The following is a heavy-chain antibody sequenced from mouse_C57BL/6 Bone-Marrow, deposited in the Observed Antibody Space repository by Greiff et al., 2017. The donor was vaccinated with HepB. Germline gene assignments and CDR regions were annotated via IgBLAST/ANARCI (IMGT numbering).Heavy chain of an antibody. V-gene: IGHV1-53*01. D-gene: IGHD1-1*01. CDR2: INPSNGGT. J-gene: IGHJ3*01. Sequence: QVQLQQPGTELVKPGASVKLSCKASGYTFTSYWMHWVKQRPGQGLEWIGNINPSNGGTNYNDKFKSKATLTVDKSSSTAYMQLSSLPSEDSAVYYCARERFTTVVPFADWGQGTLVTVSA. CDR1: GYTFTSYW. CDR3: ARERFTTVVPFAD.